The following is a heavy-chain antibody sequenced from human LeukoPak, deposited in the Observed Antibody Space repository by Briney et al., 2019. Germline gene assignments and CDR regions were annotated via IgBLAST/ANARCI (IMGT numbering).Heavy chain of an antibody. V-gene: IGHV4-38-2*02. CDR2: IYTSGST. CDR1: DYSITGGYY. Sequence: AETLSLTCAISDYSITGGYYWGWIRQSPGKGLEWVGRIYTSGSTNYNPSLKSRVTISVDTSKNQFSLKLSSVTAADTAVYYCARDSSISPYDFWSGYYVGAFDIWGQGTMVTVSS. J-gene: IGHJ3*02. D-gene: IGHD3-3*01. CDR3: ARDSSISPYDFWSGYYVGAFDI.